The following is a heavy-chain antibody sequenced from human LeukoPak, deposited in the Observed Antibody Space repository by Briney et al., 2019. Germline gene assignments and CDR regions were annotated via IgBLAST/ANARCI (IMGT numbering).Heavy chain of an antibody. CDR1: GVSFSGYY. Sequence: SETLSLTCAVYGVSFSGYYWSWIRQPPGKGLEWVGEINHSGSTNYNPSLKSRVTISVDTSKNQFSLKLSSVTAADTAVYYCARGSSYYGMDVWGQGTTVTVSS. J-gene: IGHJ6*02. V-gene: IGHV4-34*01. CDR3: ARGSSYYGMDV. CDR2: INHSGST. D-gene: IGHD6-6*01.